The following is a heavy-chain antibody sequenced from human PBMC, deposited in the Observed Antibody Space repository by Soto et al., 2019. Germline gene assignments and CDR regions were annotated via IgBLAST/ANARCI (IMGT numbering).Heavy chain of an antibody. J-gene: IGHJ3*01. V-gene: IGHV3-30*03. D-gene: IGHD3-22*01. Sequence: QVQLVESGGDVVQPGRSLRLSCAASGFTFSSYGMHWVRQAPGKGLEWVAVISYDGSLKYYEDPVKGRFTISRDNSKSTLYLHMNSLRAEDTAVYYCATPSYYDSRGFLIDAFDVWGQGTVVTVSS. CDR3: ATPSYYDSRGFLIDAFDV. CDR1: GFTFSSYG. CDR2: ISYDGSLK.